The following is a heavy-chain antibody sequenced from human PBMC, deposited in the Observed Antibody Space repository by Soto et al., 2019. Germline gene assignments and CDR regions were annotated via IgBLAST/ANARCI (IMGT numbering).Heavy chain of an antibody. J-gene: IGHJ2*01. V-gene: IGHV1-3*01. Sequence: QVQLVQSGAEVRKPGASVRVSCKASGYTFTNYGIHWVRQAPGQRLEWMGWINAGNGNTKYSQKLQGRVTINRDTSASTAYMELISLRFEDMAVYYCARSGYSSGWYHWYFDFWGRGTLVTVSS. CDR1: GYTFTNYG. CDR3: ARSGYSSGWYHWYFDF. CDR2: INAGNGNT. D-gene: IGHD6-19*01.